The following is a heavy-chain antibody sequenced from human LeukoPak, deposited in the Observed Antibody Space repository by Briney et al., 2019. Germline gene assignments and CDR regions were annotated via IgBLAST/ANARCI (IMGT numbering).Heavy chain of an antibody. V-gene: IGHV3-74*01. CDR3: ARVRAVAGTEVLYYFDY. D-gene: IGHD6-19*01. CDR1: GFTFSSYW. J-gene: IGHJ4*02. CDR2: ISSDESWT. Sequence: GGSLSPSCAASGFTFSSYWMHWVRQAPGQGLVWVSRISSDESWTNYADSVKGRFTISRDNAKNTVYLQMNSLRAEDTAVYYCARVRAVAGTEVLYYFDYWGQGTLVTVSS.